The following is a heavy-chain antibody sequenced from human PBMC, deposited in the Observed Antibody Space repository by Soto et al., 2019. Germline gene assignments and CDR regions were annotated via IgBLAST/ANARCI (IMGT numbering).Heavy chain of an antibody. Sequence: QPGGSLRLSCAASGFTFSSYGMHWVRQAPGKGLEWVAVIWYDGSNKYYADSVKGRFTISRDNSKNTLYLQMNSLRAEDTAVYYCARAGGSSIFGVAMDYWGQGTLVTVSS. V-gene: IGHV3-33*01. CDR2: IWYDGSNK. D-gene: IGHD3-3*01. J-gene: IGHJ4*02. CDR3: ARAGGSSIFGVAMDY. CDR1: GFTFSSYG.